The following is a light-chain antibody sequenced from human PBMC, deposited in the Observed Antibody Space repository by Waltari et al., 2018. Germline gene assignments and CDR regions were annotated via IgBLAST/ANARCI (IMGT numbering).Light chain of an antibody. CDR3: QQYYSYPRT. V-gene: IGKV1-5*03. CDR1: QSISNW. CDR2: KTS. J-gene: IGKJ1*01. Sequence: TTTGRASQSISNWFAWYQQKPGKAPKLLIFKTSSLESGVPSRFSGRGSGTDFTLTISSLQPEDYATYYCQQYYSYPRTFGQGTKVEIK.